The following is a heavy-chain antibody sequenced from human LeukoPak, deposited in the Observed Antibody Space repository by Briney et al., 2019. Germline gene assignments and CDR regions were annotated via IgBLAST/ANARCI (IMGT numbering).Heavy chain of an antibody. J-gene: IGHJ4*02. D-gene: IGHD4-17*01. CDR2: LWYDGINT. CDR3: AREYYGFDY. Sequence: GGSLRLSCATSGFTFSSYDMHWVRQAPGKGLEWVARLWYDGINTDYADSVKGRFTIYRDSPKKTLFMQMNSLTPEDTAVYYCAREYYGFDYWGQGTLVTVSS. CDR1: GFTFSSYD. V-gene: IGHV3-33*01.